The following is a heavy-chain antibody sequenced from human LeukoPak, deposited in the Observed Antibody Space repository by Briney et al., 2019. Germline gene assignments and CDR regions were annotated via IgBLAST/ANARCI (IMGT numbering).Heavy chain of an antibody. CDR2: MNEYSTTI. CDR1: GFPFNSFW. Sequence: GGSLRLSCAATGFPFNSFWMHWVRQAPGKGLVWVSDMNEYSTTIRYADSVKGRFTISRDNAKSILYLQMNNLRAEDTAMYFCARGGVNPVDHWGQGTLVTVSS. D-gene: IGHD1-14*01. J-gene: IGHJ4*02. CDR3: ARGGVNPVDH. V-gene: IGHV3-74*01.